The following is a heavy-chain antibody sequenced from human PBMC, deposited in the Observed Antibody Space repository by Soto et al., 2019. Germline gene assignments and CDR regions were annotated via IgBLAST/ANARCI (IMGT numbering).Heavy chain of an antibody. V-gene: IGHV4-34*01. CDR3: ARSLPLSGNFWNDYYYLDS. J-gene: IGHJ4*02. Sequence: SETLSLTCAVSGGSFSGYYWSWIRQSPGKGLEWIGDINHSGGTNYNPSLKSRVTISGDTPRSQFSLRLSSVTAADTAVYYCARSLPLSGNFWNDYYYLDSWGLGTLVTVSS. D-gene: IGHD3-16*01. CDR1: GGSFSGYY. CDR2: INHSGGT.